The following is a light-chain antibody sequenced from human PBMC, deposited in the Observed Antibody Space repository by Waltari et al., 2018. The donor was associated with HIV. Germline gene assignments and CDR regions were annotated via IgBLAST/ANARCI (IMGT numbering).Light chain of an antibody. CDR3: CSYAGSGDV. CDR1: SSDVGSYNL. V-gene: IGLV2-23*02. Sequence: QSALTQPASVSGSPGQSITISCTGTSSDVGSYNLVSWYQQRPGKAPKLMIYEVSTLPSGVSNRFSGSKSGNTASLTISGLQAEDEADYYCCSYAGSGDVFGTGTKVTVL. CDR2: EVS. J-gene: IGLJ1*01.